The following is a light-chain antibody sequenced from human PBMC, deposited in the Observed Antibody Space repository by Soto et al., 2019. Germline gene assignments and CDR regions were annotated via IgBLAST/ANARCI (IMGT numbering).Light chain of an antibody. J-gene: IGKJ3*01. CDR2: GAS. CDR1: QSVSSN. CDR3: QQYNNWPLT. V-gene: IGKV3-15*01. Sequence: EIVMTQSPATLSVSPGERATLSCRASQSVSSNLAWYQQKPGQAPRLLIYGASTRATGVPARFSGSRSGPEFTLTINSLQSEDFAVYYCQQYNNWPLTFGQGTKVDIK.